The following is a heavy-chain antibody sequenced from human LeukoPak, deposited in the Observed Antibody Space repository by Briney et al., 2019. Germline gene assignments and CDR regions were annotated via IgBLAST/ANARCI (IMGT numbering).Heavy chain of an antibody. D-gene: IGHD1-1*01. CDR1: GGSFSGYY. J-gene: IGHJ5*02. CDR3: ATVWPKGYWFDP. CDR2: INHSGST. V-gene: IGHV4-34*01. Sequence: SETLSLTCAVYGGSFSGYYWSWIRQPPGKGLEWIGEINHSGSTNYNPSLKSRVTISVDTSKNQFSLKLSSVTAADTAVYHCATVWPKGYWFDPWGQGTLVTVSS.